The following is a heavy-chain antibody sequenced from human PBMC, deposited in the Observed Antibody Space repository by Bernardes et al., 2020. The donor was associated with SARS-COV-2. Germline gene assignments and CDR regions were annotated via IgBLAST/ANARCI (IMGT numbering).Heavy chain of an antibody. CDR2: IKQDGSEK. J-gene: IGHJ4*02. Sequence: GGSLKLSCAASGFTFSSYWMSWVRQAPGKGLEWVANIKQDGSEKYYVDSVKGRFTISRDNAKNSLYLQMNSLRAEDTAVYYCARVGEYSGYDLYFDYWGQGTLVTGSA. CDR1: GFTFSSYW. CDR3: ARVGEYSGYDLYFDY. V-gene: IGHV3-7*05. D-gene: IGHD5-12*01.